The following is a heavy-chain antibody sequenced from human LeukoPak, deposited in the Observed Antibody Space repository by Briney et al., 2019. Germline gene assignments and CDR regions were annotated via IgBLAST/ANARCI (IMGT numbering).Heavy chain of an antibody. CDR1: GGSISSYY. J-gene: IGHJ5*02. CDR2: IYYSGST. D-gene: IGHD6-13*01. V-gene: IGHV4-59*01. Sequence: SETLSLTCTVSGGSISSYYWSWIRQPPGKGLEWIGYIYYSGSTNYNPSLKSRVTISVDTSKNQFSLKLSSVTAADTAVYYCARSSSSWYSNWFDPWGQGTLVTVSS. CDR3: ARSSSSWYSNWFDP.